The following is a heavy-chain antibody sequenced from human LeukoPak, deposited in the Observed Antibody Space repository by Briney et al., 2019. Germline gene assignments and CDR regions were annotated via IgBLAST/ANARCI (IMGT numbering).Heavy chain of an antibody. CDR1: GFNFSSYE. D-gene: IGHD4-11*01. J-gene: IGHJ6*03. CDR3: ARSTDYSNYGYYYYYMDV. V-gene: IGHV3-48*03. CDR2: IGTSGTII. Sequence: PGGSLRLSCAASGFNFSSYEMNWVRQAPGKGPEWVSYIGTSGTIIYYADSVKGRFTISRDNAKNSLYLQMNSLRAEDTAVYYCARSTDYSNYGYYYYYMDVWGKGTTVTISS.